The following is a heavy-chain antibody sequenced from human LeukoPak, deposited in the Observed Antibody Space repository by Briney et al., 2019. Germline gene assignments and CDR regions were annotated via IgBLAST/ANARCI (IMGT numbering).Heavy chain of an antibody. D-gene: IGHD6-19*01. CDR1: GYSFTSYW. J-gene: IGHJ4*02. Sequence: GESLKISCKGSGYSFTSYWIGWVRQMPGKGPEWMGVIYPGDSNIKYSPSFQGQVTISADKSISTAYLQWSSLKASDTAMYYCARLGGLVPYYFDYWGQGTLVTVSS. V-gene: IGHV5-51*01. CDR2: IYPGDSNI. CDR3: ARLGGLVPYYFDY.